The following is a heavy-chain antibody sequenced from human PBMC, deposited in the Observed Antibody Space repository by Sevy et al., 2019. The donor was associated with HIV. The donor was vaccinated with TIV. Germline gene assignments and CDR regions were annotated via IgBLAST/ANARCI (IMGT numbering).Heavy chain of an antibody. D-gene: IGHD4-4*01. Sequence: GGSLRLSCAASGFIFSNHGMHWVRQAPGKGLEWVARIWYDGSDTYYGESVKGRFTISRDNSKNTVDLQMNSLRVEDTAVYYCARDVDSNYDGIDAWGRGTTVTVSS. CDR2: IWYDGSDT. J-gene: IGHJ6*02. CDR1: GFIFSNHG. CDR3: ARDVDSNYDGIDA. V-gene: IGHV3-33*01.